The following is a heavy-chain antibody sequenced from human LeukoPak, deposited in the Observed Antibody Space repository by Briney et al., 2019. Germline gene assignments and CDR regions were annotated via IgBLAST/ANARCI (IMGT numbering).Heavy chain of an antibody. CDR3: ARGTTSRRGFDP. CDR1: GGSISSDY. CDR2: IYTSGTT. Sequence: PSETLSLTCTVSGGSISSDYWSWIRQPAGKGLEWIGRIYTSGTTNYHPSLKSRVTLSVDTSKNQFSLKLTSVTAADTAVYYCARGTTSRRGFDPWGQGTLVTVSS. D-gene: IGHD2-2*01. J-gene: IGHJ5*02. V-gene: IGHV4-4*07.